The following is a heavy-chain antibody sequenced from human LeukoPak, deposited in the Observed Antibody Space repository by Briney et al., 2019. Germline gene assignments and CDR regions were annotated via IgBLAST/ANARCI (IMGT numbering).Heavy chain of an antibody. CDR3: AKDSGNYANYYFDH. CDR1: GFTFSTYA. J-gene: IGHJ4*02. Sequence: GGSLRLSCAASGFTFSTYAMHWVRQAPGKGLEWVAVISYDGRDKKYADSVKGRFSISRDNPKNTLYLQMDSLRSEDTAVYYCAKDSGNYANYYFDHWGQGTLVTVSS. V-gene: IGHV3-30*04. D-gene: IGHD1-26*01. CDR2: ISYDGRDK.